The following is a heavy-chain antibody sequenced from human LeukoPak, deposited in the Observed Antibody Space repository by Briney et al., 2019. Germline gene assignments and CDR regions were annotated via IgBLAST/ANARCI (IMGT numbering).Heavy chain of an antibody. J-gene: IGHJ3*02. Sequence: SETLSLTCTVSGGSISSGGYYWSWIRQHPGKGLEWIGCIYYRGSTYYNPSLKGRITISVDTSKNQFSLNLSSVTAADTAVYYCARGLRTMVRGIIKYDAFDIWGQVTMVTVSS. V-gene: IGHV4-31*03. CDR1: GGSISSGGYY. CDR2: IYYRGST. CDR3: ARGLRTMVRGIIKYDAFDI. D-gene: IGHD3-10*01.